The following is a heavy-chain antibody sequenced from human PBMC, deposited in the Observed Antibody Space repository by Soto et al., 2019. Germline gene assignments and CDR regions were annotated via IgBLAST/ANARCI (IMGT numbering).Heavy chain of an antibody. J-gene: IGHJ4*02. Sequence: QVQLVESGGGVVQPGRSLRLSCAASGFTFSSYAVHWVRQAPGKGLEWVAIISYDGSNKYYADYVKGRFTISRDNSKNTLYLQMNSLRAEDTAVYYCARETMITFGGAVDYWGQGTLVTVSS. D-gene: IGHD3-16*01. CDR2: ISYDGSNK. CDR3: ARETMITFGGAVDY. CDR1: GFTFSSYA. V-gene: IGHV3-30-3*01.